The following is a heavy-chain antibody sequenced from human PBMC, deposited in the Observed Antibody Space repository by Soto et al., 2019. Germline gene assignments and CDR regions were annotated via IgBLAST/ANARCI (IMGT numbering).Heavy chain of an antibody. V-gene: IGHV1-18*01. J-gene: IGHJ5*02. CDR2: ISAYNGNT. CDR1: GYTFTSYG. D-gene: IGHD2-15*01. Sequence: QVPLVQSGAEVKKPGASVKVSCKASGYTFTSYGISWVRQAPGQGLEWMGWISAYNGNTNYAQKLQGRVTMTTDTSTRTAYMELRSLRSDDTAVYYCARDQFYRVVAAPFDPWGQGTLVTVSS. CDR3: ARDQFYRVVAAPFDP.